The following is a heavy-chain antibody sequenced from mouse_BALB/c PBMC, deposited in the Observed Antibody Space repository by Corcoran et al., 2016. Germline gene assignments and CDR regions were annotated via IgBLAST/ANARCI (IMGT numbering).Heavy chain of an antibody. CDR2: INPYTGEQ. CDR3: ARAPLHYYAMDY. CDR1: GKTFPNNE. D-gene: IGHD6-1*01. V-gene: IGHV9-3-1*01. J-gene: IGHJ4*01. Sequence: QIQLVQSGPELKKLGEPSKIPGKPPGKTFPNNEMTWVKQAPGKGLKGMGWINPYTGEQTYADDFKGRFAFSLETSASTAYLQINNLKNEDTATYFCARAPLHYYAMDYWGQGTSVTVSS.